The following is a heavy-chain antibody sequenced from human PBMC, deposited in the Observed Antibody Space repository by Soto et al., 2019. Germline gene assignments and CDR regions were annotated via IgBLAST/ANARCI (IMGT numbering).Heavy chain of an antibody. Sequence: EASVKVSCKAAGYTFTDYYMHWVRQAPGQGLEWMGWINPNSGGATYQQKFQGRVTITADKSTSTAYMELSSLRSEDTAVYYCAWRDGYNYGYFDYWGQGTLVTVSS. D-gene: IGHD5-12*01. V-gene: IGHV1-2*02. J-gene: IGHJ4*02. CDR1: GYTFTDYY. CDR2: INPNSGGA. CDR3: AWRDGYNYGYFDY.